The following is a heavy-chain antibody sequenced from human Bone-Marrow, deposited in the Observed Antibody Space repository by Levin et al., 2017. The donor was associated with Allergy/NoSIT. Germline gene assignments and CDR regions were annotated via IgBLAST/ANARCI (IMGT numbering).Heavy chain of an antibody. CDR3: AKERATERGALNY. Sequence: QPSETLSLTCAASGFTFSNYAMSWVRQAPGKDLEWVSSISGGGDKTYYADSVQGRFTMSRDNSKNTVSLQMNSLRVDDTALFYCAKERATERGALNYWGQGILVTVSS. J-gene: IGHJ4*02. D-gene: IGHD4/OR15-4a*01. CDR1: GFTFSNYA. V-gene: IGHV3-23*01. CDR2: ISGGGDKT.